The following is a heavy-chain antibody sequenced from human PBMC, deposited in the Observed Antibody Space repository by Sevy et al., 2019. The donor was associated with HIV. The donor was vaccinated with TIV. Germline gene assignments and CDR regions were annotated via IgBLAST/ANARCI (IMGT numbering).Heavy chain of an antibody. CDR3: ARGPEWELTSFLSH. V-gene: IGHV3-30-3*01. CDR1: GFTFRTYA. Sequence: GGSLRLPCAASGFTFRTYAFHWVRQAPGRGLEWIGLISSNGDNGLYATSVRGRFTISRDNSMNILYLQMTSLTPDDTAVYYCARGPEWELTSFLSHWGQGTLVTVSS. D-gene: IGHD1-26*01. CDR2: ISSNGDNG. J-gene: IGHJ4*02.